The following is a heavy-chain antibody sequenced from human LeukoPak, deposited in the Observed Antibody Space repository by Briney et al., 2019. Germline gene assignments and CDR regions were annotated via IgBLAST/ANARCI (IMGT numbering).Heavy chain of an antibody. V-gene: IGHV1-46*01. D-gene: IGHD6-13*01. Sequence: ASVKVSCKASGYTFTSYYMHWVRQAPGQGLEWMGIINPSGGSTSYAQKFQGRVTMTRDTSTSTVYMELSSLRSEDTAVYYCARFQGSSWTTTTYYYYGMDVWGQGTTVTVSS. CDR2: INPSGGST. CDR3: ARFQGSSWTTTTYYYYGMDV. CDR1: GYTFTSYY. J-gene: IGHJ6*02.